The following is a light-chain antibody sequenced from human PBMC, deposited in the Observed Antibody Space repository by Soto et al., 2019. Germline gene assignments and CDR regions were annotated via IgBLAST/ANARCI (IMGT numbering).Light chain of an antibody. CDR1: SSDVGGYDY. CDR2: EVN. V-gene: IGLV2-8*01. J-gene: IGLJ3*02. Sequence: QSVLTQPPSASGSPGQSVTISCTGTSSDVGGYDYVSWYQQHPGKAPKLMIYEVNKRPSEVPDRFSGSKSGSTASLTVSGLPAEDEADYYCSSYAGGNKVFGGGTKLTVL. CDR3: SSYAGGNKV.